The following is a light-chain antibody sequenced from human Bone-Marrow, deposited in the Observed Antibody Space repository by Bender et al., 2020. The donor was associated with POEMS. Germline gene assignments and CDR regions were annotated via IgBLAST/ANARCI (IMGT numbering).Light chain of an antibody. J-gene: IGLJ1*01. Sequence: QSALTQPRSVSGSPGQSVTISCTGTSSDVGGYNYVSWYQHHPGKAPKLMIYDVSKRPSGVPDRFSGSKSGNTASLTISGLQAEDEADYYCSSYALSGAYIFGTGTKVTVL. CDR1: SSDVGGYNY. V-gene: IGLV2-11*01. CDR2: DVS. CDR3: SSYALSGAYI.